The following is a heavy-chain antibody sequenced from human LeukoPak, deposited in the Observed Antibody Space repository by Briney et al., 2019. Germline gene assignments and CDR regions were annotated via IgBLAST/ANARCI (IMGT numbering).Heavy chain of an antibody. Sequence: GESLKISCKGSGYRFTDYWIGWVRQMPGKGLQWMGIIYPDDSDTRYSPSFQGQVTISADKSISTAYLQWSSLKASDPAMYYCARPLTTSYDAFDIWGQGTMVTVSS. V-gene: IGHV5-51*01. CDR3: ARPLTTSYDAFDI. J-gene: IGHJ3*02. D-gene: IGHD2/OR15-2a*01. CDR1: GYRFTDYW. CDR2: IYPDDSDT.